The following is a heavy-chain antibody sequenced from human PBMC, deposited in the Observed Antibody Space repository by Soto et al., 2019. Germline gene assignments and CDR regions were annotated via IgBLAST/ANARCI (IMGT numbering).Heavy chain of an antibody. J-gene: IGHJ4*02. V-gene: IGHV3-23*01. D-gene: IGHD2-8*01. Sequence: GGSLRLSCVTSRFDFSSYEMSWVRQAAGKGLEWVSRVSLTGDRTNYAGSVKGRFTVSRDNFKNALYLEMDSLRPDDTAIYYCARGGGYCTPTSCAIDSWGRGTPVTVSS. CDR2: VSLTGDRT. CDR1: RFDFSSYE. CDR3: ARGGGYCTPTSCAIDS.